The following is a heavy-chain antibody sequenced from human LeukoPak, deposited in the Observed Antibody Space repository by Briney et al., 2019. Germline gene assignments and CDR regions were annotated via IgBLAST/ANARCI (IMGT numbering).Heavy chain of an antibody. J-gene: IGHJ4*02. CDR2: IYYSGST. Sequence: SETLSLTCTVSGGSISSYYWSWIRQPPGKGLEWIGYIYYSGSTNYNPSLKSRVTISVDTSKNQFFLKLSSVTAADTAVYYCARDIAAAGFDYWGQGTLVTVSS. CDR3: ARDIAAAGFDY. V-gene: IGHV4-59*01. CDR1: GGSISSYY. D-gene: IGHD6-13*01.